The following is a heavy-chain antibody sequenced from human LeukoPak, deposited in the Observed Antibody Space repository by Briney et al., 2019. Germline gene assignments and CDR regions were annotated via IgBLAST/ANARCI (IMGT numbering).Heavy chain of an antibody. J-gene: IGHJ4*02. Sequence: ASVKVSCKASGGTFSSYAIDWVRQAPGQGLEWMGGIIPIFGTTNYAQKFQGRVTITADGSTSTAYMELSSLRSEDTAVYYCARAKYYYDSSGYSYYFDYWGQGTLVTVSS. CDR1: GGTFSSYA. CDR2: IIPIFGTT. D-gene: IGHD3-22*01. V-gene: IGHV1-69*13. CDR3: ARAKYYYDSSGYSYYFDY.